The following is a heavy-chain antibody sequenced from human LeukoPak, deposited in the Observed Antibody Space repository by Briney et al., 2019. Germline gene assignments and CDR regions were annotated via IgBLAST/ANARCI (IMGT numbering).Heavy chain of an antibody. CDR1: GFTVSSNY. D-gene: IGHD6-13*01. CDR3: ARDLEQQLSSNWFDP. CDR2: IYTSGST. Sequence: GSLRLSCAASGFTVSSNYMSWIRQPAGKGLEWIGRIYTSGSTNYNPSLKSRVTMSVDTSKNQFSLKLSSVTAADTAVYYCARDLEQQLSSNWFDPWGQGTLVTVSS. V-gene: IGHV4-4*07. J-gene: IGHJ5*02.